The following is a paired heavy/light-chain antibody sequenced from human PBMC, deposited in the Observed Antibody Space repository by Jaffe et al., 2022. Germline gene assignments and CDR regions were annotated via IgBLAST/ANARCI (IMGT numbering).Light chain of an antibody. CDR3: QQYGSSPRT. Sequence: EIVLMQSPGTLSLSPGERATLSCRASQSVSSSYLAWYQQKPGQAPRLLIYGASSRATGIPDRFSGSGSGTDFTLTISRLEPEDSAVYFCQQYGSSPRTFGQGTKVEIK. V-gene: IGKV3-20*01. J-gene: IGKJ1*01. CDR1: QSVSSSY. CDR2: GAS.
Heavy chain of an antibody. Sequence: QVQLVESGGDLVKPGGSLRLSCAASGFTFSDYYMSWIRQAPGKGLEWVSYISNSGSTIYYADSVKGRFTISRDNAKNSLYLQMNSLRADDTAVYYCARDGVVTRRYYFDSWGQGTLVTVSS. D-gene: IGHD2-21*02. CDR3: ARDGVVTRRYYFDS. CDR1: GFTFSDYY. CDR2: ISNSGSTI. J-gene: IGHJ4*02. V-gene: IGHV3-11*01.